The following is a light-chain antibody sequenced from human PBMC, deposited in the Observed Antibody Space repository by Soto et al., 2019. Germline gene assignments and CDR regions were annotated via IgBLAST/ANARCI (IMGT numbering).Light chain of an antibody. V-gene: IGKV3-20*01. Sequence: IVFTQSPGTLSLSPGERTTLSCRDRQSSSPQDLAWYQQEPGQAPRLLIHVVSIRATGIPDRFSGSGSGTDFTRTIIRLETEDFAVYYGQVYCGSPWTFGQGTKVESK. CDR2: VVS. CDR3: QVYCGSPWT. J-gene: IGKJ1*01. CDR1: QSSSPQD.